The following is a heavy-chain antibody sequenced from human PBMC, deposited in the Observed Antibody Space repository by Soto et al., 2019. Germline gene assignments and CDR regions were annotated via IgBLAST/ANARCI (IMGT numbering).Heavy chain of an antibody. CDR3: ARYDYGDYGYYYYYGMDV. D-gene: IGHD4-17*01. Sequence: SETLSLTCTVSGGSISSSSYYWGWIRQPPGKGLEWIGSIYYSGSTYYNPSLKSRVTISVDTSKNQFSLKLSSVTAADTAVYYCARYDYGDYGYYYYYGMDVWGQGTTVTAP. CDR2: IYYSGST. CDR1: GGSISSSSYY. V-gene: IGHV4-39*01. J-gene: IGHJ6*02.